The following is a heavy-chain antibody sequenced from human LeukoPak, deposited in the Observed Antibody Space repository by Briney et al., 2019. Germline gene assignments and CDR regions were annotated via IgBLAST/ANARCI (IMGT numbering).Heavy chain of an antibody. CDR3: ARDSLYGVVDY. Sequence: ASVKVSCKTSGYTFTSYYIHWVRQAPGQGLEWTGIINPSGGSTSYAQKFQGRVTMTRDTSTSTVYMYLSSLRSEDMAVYYCARDSLYGVVDYWGQGTLVTVSP. CDR2: INPSGGST. J-gene: IGHJ4*02. CDR1: GYTFTSYY. V-gene: IGHV1-46*01. D-gene: IGHD4-17*01.